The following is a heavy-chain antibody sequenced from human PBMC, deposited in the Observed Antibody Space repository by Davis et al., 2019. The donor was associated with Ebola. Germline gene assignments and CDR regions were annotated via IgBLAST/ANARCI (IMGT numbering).Heavy chain of an antibody. CDR2: VHGGNGNT. CDR3: ARASFGYNSGWYADY. V-gene: IGHV1-3*01. D-gene: IGHD6-19*01. J-gene: IGHJ4*02. Sequence: ASVKVSCKASLFILTNYAIHWVRQAPGPRLECMGWVHGGNGNTKYSQRFQGRVTITTDKSASTVYLDLTSLRSDDTAVFYCARASFGYNSGWYADYWGPGSLVTVSS. CDR1: LFILTNYA.